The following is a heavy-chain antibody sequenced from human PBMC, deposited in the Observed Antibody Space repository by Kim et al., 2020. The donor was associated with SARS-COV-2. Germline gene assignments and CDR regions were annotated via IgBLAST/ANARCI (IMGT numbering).Heavy chain of an antibody. V-gene: IGHV4-39*07. Sequence: SETLSLTCTVSGGSISSSSYYWGWIRQPPGKGLEWIGSIYYSGSTYYNPSLKSRVTISVDTSKNQFSLKLSSVTAADTAVYYCAIDQKRNYYGSGSGWFDPWGQGTLVTVSS. J-gene: IGHJ5*02. D-gene: IGHD3-10*01. CDR3: AIDQKRNYYGSGSGWFDP. CDR1: GGSISSSSYY. CDR2: IYYSGST.